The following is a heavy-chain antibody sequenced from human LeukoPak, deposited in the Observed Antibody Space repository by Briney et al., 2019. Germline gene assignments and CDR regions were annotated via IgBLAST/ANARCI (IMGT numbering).Heavy chain of an antibody. CDR1: GGSISSGGYY. Sequence: ASQTLSLTCTVSGGSISSGGYYWSWIRQHPGKGLEWIGYIYYSGSTYYNPSLKSRVTISVDTSKNQFSLKLSSVTAADTAVYYCARGDCSSTSRYTRTVAFDIWGQGTMVTVSS. CDR2: IYYSGST. D-gene: IGHD2-2*02. J-gene: IGHJ3*02. CDR3: ARGDCSSTSRYTRTVAFDI. V-gene: IGHV4-31*03.